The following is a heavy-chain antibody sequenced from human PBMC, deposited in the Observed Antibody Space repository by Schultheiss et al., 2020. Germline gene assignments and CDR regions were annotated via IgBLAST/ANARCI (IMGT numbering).Heavy chain of an antibody. Sequence: SATLSLTCTVSGGSISSGGYYWSWIRQHPGKGLEWIGYIYYSGSTYYNPSLKSRVTISVDTSKNQFSLKLSSVTAADTAVYYCARGNYYDSSGYYFDYWGQGTLVTVSS. J-gene: IGHJ4*02. CDR3: ARGNYYDSSGYYFDY. V-gene: IGHV4-31*03. CDR1: GGSISSGGYY. CDR2: IYYSGST. D-gene: IGHD3-22*01.